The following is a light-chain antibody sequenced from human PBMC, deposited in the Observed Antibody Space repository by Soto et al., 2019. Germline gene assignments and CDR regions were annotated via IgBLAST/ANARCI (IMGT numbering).Light chain of an antibody. V-gene: IGLV2-14*01. CDR1: SSDIGGHNY. J-gene: IGLJ1*01. CDR3: SSYTTSHTYV. Sequence: QSALTQPASVSGSPGQSITVSCTGTSSDIGGHNYVSWYQQHPGKVPKLIIYEVSNRPSGVSNRFSGSKSGNTASLTVSGLQAEDEADYYCSSYTTSHTYVFGSGTKLTVL. CDR2: EVS.